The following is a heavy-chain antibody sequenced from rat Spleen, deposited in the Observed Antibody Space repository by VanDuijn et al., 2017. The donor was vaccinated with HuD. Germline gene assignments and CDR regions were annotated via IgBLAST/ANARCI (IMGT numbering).Heavy chain of an antibody. CDR1: GFTFSDYY. CDR3: ARNNWEPGDWYFDF. CDR2: ISYDGSST. Sequence: EVQLVESGGGLVQPGRSLKLSCAASGFTFSDYYMAWVRQAPTKGLEWVATISYDGSSTYYPDSGKGRFTISRDNAESIVYLQMNSLKSEDTATYYGARNNWEPGDWYFDFWGPGTMVTVSS. D-gene: IGHD5-1*01. V-gene: IGHV5-7*01. J-gene: IGHJ1*01.